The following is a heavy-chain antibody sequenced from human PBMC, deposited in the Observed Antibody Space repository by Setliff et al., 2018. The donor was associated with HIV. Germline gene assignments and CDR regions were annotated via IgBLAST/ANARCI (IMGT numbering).Heavy chain of an antibody. CDR2: LIPVFGKV. Sequence: GASVKVSCKASGGTFSSFGINWIRQAPGQGLEWMGGLIPVFGKVEYAQRFQGRVKITADESTSTAYMERSSLRSEDMAIYYCARSDSGWPHYQYHHMDVWGKGTTVTVSS. D-gene: IGHD6-19*01. J-gene: IGHJ6*04. CDR3: ARSDSGWPHYQYHHMDV. V-gene: IGHV1-69*13. CDR1: GGTFSSFG.